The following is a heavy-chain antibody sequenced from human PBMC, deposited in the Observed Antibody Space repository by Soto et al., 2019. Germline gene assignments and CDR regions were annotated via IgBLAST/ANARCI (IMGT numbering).Heavy chain of an antibody. V-gene: IGHV1-8*01. D-gene: IGHD4-17*01. CDR1: GHTFTSYD. CDR2: MNPNSGNT. J-gene: IGHJ5*02. CDR3: ATTPIATTGYYDFDP. Sequence: QVQLVQSGAEVKKPGASVKVSCKASGHTFTSYDFNWVRQATGQGLEWMGWMNPNSGNTGYAQKFQGRVTMTRNSSIGTAYMELSSLRSEDTAVYYCATTPIATTGYYDFDPWGQGTLVTVSS.